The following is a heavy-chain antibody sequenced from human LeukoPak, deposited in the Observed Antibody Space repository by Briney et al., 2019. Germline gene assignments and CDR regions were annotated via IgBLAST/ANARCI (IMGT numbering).Heavy chain of an antibody. CDR3: ANVQVG. J-gene: IGHJ4*02. V-gene: IGHV3-7*01. CDR2: IKQDGNES. Sequence: PGGSLSLSCAFSVLTFSSEWMDWAPGAPGKAREWVTNIKQDGNESEYFDSVKRRFTISRDNAKSSLYLQMNSLRSEHSAWLYFANVQVGWGEGTLVIVSS. CDR1: VLTFSSEW. D-gene: IGHD2-8*02.